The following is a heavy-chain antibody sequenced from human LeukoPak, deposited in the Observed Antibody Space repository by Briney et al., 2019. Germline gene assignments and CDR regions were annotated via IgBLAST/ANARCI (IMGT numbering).Heavy chain of an antibody. CDR3: ARERDFGVVIIGMDV. CDR2: IIPILGIA. D-gene: IGHD3-3*01. CDR1: GGTFSSYA. Sequence: GASVKVSCKASGGTFSSYAISWVRQAPGQGLEWMGRIIPILGIANYAQKFQGRVTITADKSTSTAYMELSSLRSEDTAVYYCARERDFGVVIIGMDVWGQGTTVTVSS. J-gene: IGHJ6*02. V-gene: IGHV1-69*04.